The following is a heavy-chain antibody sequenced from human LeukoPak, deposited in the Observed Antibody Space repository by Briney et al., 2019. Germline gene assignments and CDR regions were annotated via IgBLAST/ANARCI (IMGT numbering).Heavy chain of an antibody. Sequence: SETLSLTCTVSGGSISSGSYYWSWIRQPAGKGLEWIGRIYTSGSTNYNPSLKSRVTISVETSKNQFSLKLSSVTAADTAVYXXXXXXXXSSGYSLYYFDYWGQGTLVTVSS. CDR1: GGSISSGSYY. CDR2: IYTSGST. D-gene: IGHD3-22*01. CDR3: XXXXXXSSGYSLYYFDY. V-gene: IGHV4-61*02. J-gene: IGHJ4*02.